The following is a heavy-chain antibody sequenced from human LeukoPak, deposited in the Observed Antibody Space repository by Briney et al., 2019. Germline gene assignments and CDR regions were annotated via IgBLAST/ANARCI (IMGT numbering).Heavy chain of an antibody. Sequence: GASVKVSCKSSGYTFTGYYMHWVRQAPGQGLEWMGWINPNSGGTNYAQKFQGRVTMTRDTSISTAYMELSRLRSDDTAVYYCARDVLWFGEFSDGGYNWFDPWGQGTLVTVSS. D-gene: IGHD3-10*01. J-gene: IGHJ5*02. V-gene: IGHV1-2*02. CDR3: ARDVLWFGEFSDGGYNWFDP. CDR2: INPNSGGT. CDR1: GYTFTGYY.